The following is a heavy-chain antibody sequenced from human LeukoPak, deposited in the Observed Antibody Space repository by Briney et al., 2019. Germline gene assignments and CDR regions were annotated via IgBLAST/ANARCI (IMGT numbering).Heavy chain of an antibody. CDR1: GGSISSGHYY. CDR3: ARGEGAPNLDY. Sequence: SETLSLTCTVSGGSISSGHYYWSWIRQPPGQGLEWIGYIYYIGSTYYNPSLKSRVTVSLDTSKNQFSLRLSSVTAADTAVYYCARGEGAPNLDYWGQGTLVTVSS. CDR2: IYYIGST. V-gene: IGHV4-30-4*01. D-gene: IGHD1-26*01. J-gene: IGHJ4*02.